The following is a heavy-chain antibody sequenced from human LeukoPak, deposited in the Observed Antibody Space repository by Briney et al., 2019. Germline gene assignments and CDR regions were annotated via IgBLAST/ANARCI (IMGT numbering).Heavy chain of an antibody. CDR2: ISGSGGYT. D-gene: IGHD4-23*01. CDR3: AKDYGGIPFDY. V-gene: IGHV3-23*01. J-gene: IGHJ4*02. Sequence: GGSLRLSCAASGLTFSSYAMSWVRQAPGKGLEWVSAISGSGGYTYYADSVKGRFPISRDNSKNTLYLQMNTLRAEDTAVFYCAKDYGGIPFDYWGQGTLVTVSS. CDR1: GLTFSSYA.